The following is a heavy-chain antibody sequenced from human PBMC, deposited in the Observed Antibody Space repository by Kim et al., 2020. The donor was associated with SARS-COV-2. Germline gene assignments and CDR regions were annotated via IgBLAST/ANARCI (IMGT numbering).Heavy chain of an antibody. D-gene: IGHD6-13*01. CDR3: ARSPYSSSWYAFDY. Sequence: SETLSPTCTVSGGSISSYYWSWIRQPPGKGLEWIGYIYYSGSTNYNPSLKSRVTISVDTSKNQFSLKLSSVTAADTAVYYCARSPYSSSWYAFDYWGQGTLVTVSS. CDR2: IYYSGST. J-gene: IGHJ4*02. CDR1: GGSISSYY. V-gene: IGHV4-59*01.